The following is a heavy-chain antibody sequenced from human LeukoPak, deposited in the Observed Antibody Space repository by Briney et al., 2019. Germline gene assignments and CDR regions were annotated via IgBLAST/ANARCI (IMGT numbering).Heavy chain of an antibody. CDR3: ANCGTFSYYHYYYMDV. CDR2: ISGSGGST. V-gene: IGHV3-23*01. Sequence: GGSLRLSCAASGFTFSSYAMSWVRQAPGKGLEWVSAISGSGGSTYYADSVKGRFTISRDNSKNTLYLQMNSLRAEDTAVYYCANCGTFSYYHYYYMDVWGKGTTVTVSS. CDR1: GFTFSSYA. J-gene: IGHJ6*03. D-gene: IGHD2-21*01.